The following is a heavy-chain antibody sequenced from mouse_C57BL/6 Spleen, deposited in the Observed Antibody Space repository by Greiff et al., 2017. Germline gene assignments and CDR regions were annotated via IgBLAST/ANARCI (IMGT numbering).Heavy chain of an antibody. J-gene: IGHJ4*01. CDR1: GYTFTSYW. V-gene: IGHV1-64*01. CDR2: IHPNSGST. Sequence: QVQLQQPGAELVKPGASVQLSCKASGYTFTSYWMHWVKQRPGQGLEWIGMIHPNSGSTNYNEKFKSKATLTVDKSSSTAYMQLSSLTSEDSAVYYCARRDGSREGYAMDYWGQGTSVTVSS. D-gene: IGHD1-1*01. CDR3: ARRDGSREGYAMDY.